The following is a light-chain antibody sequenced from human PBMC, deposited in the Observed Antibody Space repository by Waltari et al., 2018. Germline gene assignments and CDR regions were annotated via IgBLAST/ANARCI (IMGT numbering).Light chain of an antibody. CDR3: QQYGNSRGS. V-gene: IGKV3-20*01. CDR1: QSVSSSY. J-gene: IGKJ2*03. Sequence: EIVLTQSPGTLSLSPGEGATLSCRASQSVSSSYLAWYQQKPGQAPRRLIYGASNRATDSPARVTGSGSGTDFTLTINRLEPEDFAVYYCQQYGNSRGSFGQGTKLEIK. CDR2: GAS.